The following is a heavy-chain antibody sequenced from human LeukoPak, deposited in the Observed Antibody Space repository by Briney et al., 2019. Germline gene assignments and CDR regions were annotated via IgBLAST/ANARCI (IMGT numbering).Heavy chain of an antibody. CDR3: VSLSVAGTNYYYYMDV. CDR2: IYYSEST. Sequence: PSETLSLTCTLSAGSISSSSYYWGWLLEPPGKGLVRIGRIYYSESTYYNPSLKTRVPISGDTSKHQFSLELCSVTAAHAAMFYCVSLSVAGTNYYYYMDVWGKGTTVTVS. CDR1: AGSISSSSYY. D-gene: IGHD6-19*01. V-gene: IGHV4-39*01. J-gene: IGHJ6*03.